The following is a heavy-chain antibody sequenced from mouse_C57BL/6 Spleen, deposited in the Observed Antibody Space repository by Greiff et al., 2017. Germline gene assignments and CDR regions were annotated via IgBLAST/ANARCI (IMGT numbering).Heavy chain of an antibody. J-gene: IGHJ3*01. D-gene: IGHD2-3*01. V-gene: IGHV5-9*01. CDR1: GFTFSSYT. CDR3: ARHSDGYHGGLAY. CDR2: ISGGGGNT. Sequence: DVQLQESGGGLVKPGGSLKLSCAASGFTFSSYTMSWVRQTPEKRLEWVATISGGGGNTYYPDNVKGRFTISRDNAKNTRYLQMSSLRSEDTALDYCARHSDGYHGGLAYWGQGTLVTVSA.